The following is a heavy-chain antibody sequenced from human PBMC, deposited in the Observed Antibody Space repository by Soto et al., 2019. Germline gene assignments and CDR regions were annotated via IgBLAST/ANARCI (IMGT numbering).Heavy chain of an antibody. D-gene: IGHD6-6*01. CDR2: IYPGDSDT. Sequence: PGESLKISCKGSGYSFTSYWIGWVRQMPGKGLEWMGIIYPGDSDTRYSPSFQGQVTISADKSISTAYPQWSSLKASDTAMYYCARLSGYSSSYYYYYYGMDVWGQGTTVTVSS. CDR1: GYSFTSYW. V-gene: IGHV5-51*01. J-gene: IGHJ6*02. CDR3: ARLSGYSSSYYYYYYGMDV.